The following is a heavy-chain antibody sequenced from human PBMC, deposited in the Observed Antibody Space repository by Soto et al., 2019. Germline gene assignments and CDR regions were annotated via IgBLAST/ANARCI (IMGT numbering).Heavy chain of an antibody. D-gene: IGHD1-26*01. Sequence: XGSLKLSCAASGVSFRTRAMSWVRQAPGKGLDWVASIRPGGDSTYYADSVKGRFAVSRDNSNVTLYLQMDSLRVEDTAIYYCTTHEEGAPWAGGFDYWGQGTLVTVSS. CDR2: IRPGGDST. CDR1: GVSFRTRA. J-gene: IGHJ4*02. CDR3: TTHEEGAPWAGGFDY. V-gene: IGHV3-23*01.